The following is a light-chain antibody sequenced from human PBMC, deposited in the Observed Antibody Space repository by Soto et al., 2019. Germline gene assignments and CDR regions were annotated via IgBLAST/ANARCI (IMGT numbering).Light chain of an antibody. CDR1: QSVSSY. Sequence: EIVMTQSPVTLSVSPGERATLSCRASQSVSSYLAWYQQKPGQAPRLLIYGASSRATGIPDRFSGSGYGTDFTLTISRLEPEDFAVYYCQLYSTSLFTFAQGTRLEI. J-gene: IGKJ5*01. CDR2: GAS. CDR3: QLYSTSLFT. V-gene: IGKV3-20*01.